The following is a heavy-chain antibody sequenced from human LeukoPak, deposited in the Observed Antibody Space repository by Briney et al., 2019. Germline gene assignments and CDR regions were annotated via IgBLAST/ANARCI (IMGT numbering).Heavy chain of an antibody. D-gene: IGHD3-16*01. Sequence: GGSLRLSCAASGFTFSIYSMNWARQAPGKGLEWVASINHNGNVNYYVDSVKGRFTISRDNAKNSLYLQMSNLRAEDTAVYFCARGGGLDVWGQGATVTVSS. V-gene: IGHV3-7*03. CDR2: INHNGNVN. J-gene: IGHJ6*02. CDR3: ARGGGLDV. CDR1: GFTFSIYS.